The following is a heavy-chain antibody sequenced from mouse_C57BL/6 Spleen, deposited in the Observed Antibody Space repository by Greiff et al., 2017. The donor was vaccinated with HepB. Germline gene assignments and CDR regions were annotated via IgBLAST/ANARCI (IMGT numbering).Heavy chain of an antibody. CDR2: INPNNGGT. Sequence: VQLKESGPELVKPGASVKIPCKASGYTFTDYNMDWVKQSHGKSLEWIGDINPNNGGTIYNQKFKGKATLTVDKSSSTAYMELRSLTSEDTAVYYCARKSMATYYFDYWGQGTTLTVSS. CDR3: ARKSMATYYFDY. V-gene: IGHV1-18*01. CDR1: GYTFTDYN. D-gene: IGHD1-1*02. J-gene: IGHJ2*01.